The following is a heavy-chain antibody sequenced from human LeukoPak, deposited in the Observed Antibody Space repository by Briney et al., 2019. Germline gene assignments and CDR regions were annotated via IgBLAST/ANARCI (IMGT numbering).Heavy chain of an antibody. CDR1: GFTFSSYG. V-gene: IGHV3-30*02. J-gene: IGHJ3*02. CDR3: AKDLGSTKGI. Sequence: GGSLRLSCAASGFTFSSYGMHWVRQAPGKGLEWVAFIRYDGSNKYYVDSVKGRFTISRDNSKNTLYLQMNSLRAEDTAVYYCAKDLGSTKGIWGQGTMVTVSS. CDR2: IRYDGSNK. D-gene: IGHD2-2*01.